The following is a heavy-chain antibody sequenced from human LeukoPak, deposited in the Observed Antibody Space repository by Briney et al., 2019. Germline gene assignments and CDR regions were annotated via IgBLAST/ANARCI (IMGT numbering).Heavy chain of an antibody. CDR2: ISGSDGST. CDR1: GFTFSSYA. D-gene: IGHD5-24*01. Sequence: GGSLRLSCAASGFTFSSYAMSWVRQAPGKGLEWVSGISGSDGSTYYADSVKGRFTISRDNAKNSLYLQMNSLRVEDTAVYYCAKEGRSLQTYWGQGTLVTVSS. CDR3: AKEGRSLQTY. J-gene: IGHJ4*02. V-gene: IGHV3-23*01.